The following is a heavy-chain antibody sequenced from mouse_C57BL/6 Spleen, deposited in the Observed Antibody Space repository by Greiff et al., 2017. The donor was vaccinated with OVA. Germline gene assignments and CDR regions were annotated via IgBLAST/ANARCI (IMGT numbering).Heavy chain of an antibody. J-gene: IGHJ4*01. CDR1: GYAFSSSW. V-gene: IGHV1-82*01. D-gene: IGHD2-1*01. CDR2: IYPGDGDT. Sequence: VKLMESGPELVKPGASVKISCKASGYAFSSSWMNWVKQRPGKGLEWIGRIYPGDGDTNYNGKFKGKATLTADKSSSTAYMQLSSLTSEDSAVYFCARGNYGAMDYWGQGTSVTVSS. CDR3: ARGNYGAMDY.